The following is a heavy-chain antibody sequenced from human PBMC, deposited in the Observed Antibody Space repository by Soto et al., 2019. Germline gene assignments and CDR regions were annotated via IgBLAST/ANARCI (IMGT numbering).Heavy chain of an antibody. Sequence: EVQLVESGGGLVQPGGSLRLSCAASGFTFSRFWMSWVRQAPGKGLEWVANIIQDGTEIYYVDSAMGRFTISRDNAQNFVYLQMNSLRVEDTAVYYCAREAQWLLKGAFDIWGQGIMVSVSS. V-gene: IGHV3-7*01. J-gene: IGHJ3*02. CDR1: GFTFSRFW. CDR2: IIQDGTEI. D-gene: IGHD6-19*01. CDR3: AREAQWLLKGAFDI.